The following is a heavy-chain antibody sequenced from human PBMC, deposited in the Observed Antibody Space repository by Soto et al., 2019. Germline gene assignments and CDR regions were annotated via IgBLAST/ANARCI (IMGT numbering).Heavy chain of an antibody. J-gene: IGHJ6*02. CDR3: ARETPSAAAAYYYYGLDV. D-gene: IGHD6-13*01. CDR1: GGTFSSYF. CDR2: IIPVFGTA. Sequence: QVQLVQSGAEVKKAGSSVKVSCKASGGTFSSYFINWVRQAPGQGLEWVGGIIPVFGTATYAKKFQGRVTITADESTSTAYMELSSLRSDDTAVYYCARETPSAAAAYYYYGLDVWGQGTTVTVPS. V-gene: IGHV1-69*01.